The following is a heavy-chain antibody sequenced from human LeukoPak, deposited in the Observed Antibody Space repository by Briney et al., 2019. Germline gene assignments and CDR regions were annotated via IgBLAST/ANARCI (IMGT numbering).Heavy chain of an antibody. CDR3: ARRCFPGSYFDYYGMDV. D-gene: IGHD1-26*01. J-gene: IGHJ6*02. CDR2: IIPIFGTA. CDR1: GGTFSSYA. Sequence: GASVKVSCKASGGTFSSYAISWVRQAPGQGLEWMGGIIPIFGTANYAQKFQGRVTITADESTSTAYMELSSLRSEDTAVYYCARRCFPGSYFDYYGMDVWGQGTTVTVSS. V-gene: IGHV1-69*13.